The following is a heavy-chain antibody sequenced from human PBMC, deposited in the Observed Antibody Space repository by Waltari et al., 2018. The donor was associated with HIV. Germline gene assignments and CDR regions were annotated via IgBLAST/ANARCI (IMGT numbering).Heavy chain of an antibody. CDR1: GHTVTELS. CDR2: FDPEDGET. D-gene: IGHD6-19*01. CDR3: ATDIRSGWYYFDF. Sequence: QFQVVQSGAEVKKPGASVKVSCKVSGHTVTELSIHWVRQGPGKGLEWMGGFDPEDGETNYAQKFQCIVTMTEDTSADTAYMELSSLRSEDTAVYYCATDIRSGWYYFDFWGQGTLVTVSS. V-gene: IGHV1-24*01. J-gene: IGHJ4*02.